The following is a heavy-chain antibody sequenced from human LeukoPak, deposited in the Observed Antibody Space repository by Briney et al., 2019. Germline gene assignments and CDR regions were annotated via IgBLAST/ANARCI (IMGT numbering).Heavy chain of an antibody. J-gene: IGHJ4*02. CDR2: IYYSGST. CDR3: ARTRLHHTYGSGTSFDY. V-gene: IGHV4-59*12. D-gene: IGHD3-10*01. Sequence: SETLSLTCTVSGGSISSYYWSWIRQPPGKGLEWIGYIYYSGSTNYNPSLKSRVTISVDTSKNQFSLQLNSVTPEDTAVYHCARTRLHHTYGSGTSFDYWGQGTLVTVSS. CDR1: GGSISSYY.